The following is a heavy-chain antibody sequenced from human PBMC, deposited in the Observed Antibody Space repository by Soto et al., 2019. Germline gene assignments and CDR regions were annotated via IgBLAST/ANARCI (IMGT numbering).Heavy chain of an antibody. CDR2: ISYDGSNK. V-gene: IGHV3-30*03. J-gene: IGHJ5*02. Sequence: QVQLVESGGGVVQPGRSLRLSCAASGFTFSSYGMHWVRQAPGKGLEWVAVISYDGSNKYYADSVKGRFTISRDNSKNTLYLQMNSLRADDTAVYYCATDHGWFGELRYTVKNWFDPWGQGTLVTVSS. D-gene: IGHD3-10*01. CDR3: ATDHGWFGELRYTVKNWFDP. CDR1: GFTFSSYG.